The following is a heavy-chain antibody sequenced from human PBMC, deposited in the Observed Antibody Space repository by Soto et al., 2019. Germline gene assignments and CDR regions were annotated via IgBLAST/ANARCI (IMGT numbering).Heavy chain of an antibody. CDR1: GFTFSSYW. Sequence: PGGSLRLSCAASGFTFSSYWMHWVRQAPGKGLVWVSRINSDGSSTSYADSVKGRFTISRDNAKNTLYLQMNSLRAEDTAVYYCAREDGHSYGYTSTLDYWGQGTLVTVSS. D-gene: IGHD5-18*01. J-gene: IGHJ4*02. CDR2: INSDGSST. V-gene: IGHV3-74*01. CDR3: AREDGHSYGYTSTLDY.